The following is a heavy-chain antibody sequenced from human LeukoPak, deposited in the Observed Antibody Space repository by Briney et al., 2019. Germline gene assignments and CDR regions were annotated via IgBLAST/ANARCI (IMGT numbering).Heavy chain of an antibody. Sequence: SETLSLTCTVSGGSISSYYWSWIRQPAGKGLEWIGRIYTSGSTNYNPSLKSRVTMSVDTSKNQFSLKLSSVTAADTAVYYCARDRGDYGDYEVWFDYWGQGTLVTVSS. J-gene: IGHJ4*02. D-gene: IGHD4-17*01. CDR2: IYTSGST. CDR3: ARDRGDYGDYEVWFDY. CDR1: GGSISSYY. V-gene: IGHV4-4*07.